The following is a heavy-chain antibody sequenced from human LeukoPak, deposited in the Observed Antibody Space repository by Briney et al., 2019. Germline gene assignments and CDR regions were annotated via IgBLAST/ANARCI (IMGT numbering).Heavy chain of an antibody. J-gene: IGHJ6*02. D-gene: IGHD3-10*01. Sequence: GGSLRLSCAASGFTFSGYTINWVRQAPGKGLEWVSSISSSSSYIYYADSVKGRFTISRDNAKNSVYLQMNSLRAEDTAVYYCARDIMVRGVIIYGMDVWGQGTTVTVSS. CDR1: GFTFSGYT. V-gene: IGHV3-21*01. CDR3: ARDIMVRGVIIYGMDV. CDR2: ISSSSSYI.